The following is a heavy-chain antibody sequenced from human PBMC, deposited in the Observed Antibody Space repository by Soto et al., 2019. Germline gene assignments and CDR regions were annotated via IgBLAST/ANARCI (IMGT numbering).Heavy chain of an antibody. D-gene: IGHD6-19*01. CDR3: ARERRIAVAGTFFDY. CDR2: IIPIFGTA. V-gene: IGHV1-69*13. CDR1: GGTFSSYA. J-gene: IGHJ4*02. Sequence: GASVKVSCKVSGGTFSSYAISWVRQAPGQGLEWMGGIIPIFGTANYAQKFQGRVTITADESTSTAYMELSSLRSEDTAVYYCARERRIAVAGTFFDYWGQGTLVTVSS.